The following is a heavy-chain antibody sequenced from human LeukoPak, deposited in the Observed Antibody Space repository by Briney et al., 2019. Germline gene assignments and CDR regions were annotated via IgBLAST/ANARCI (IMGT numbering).Heavy chain of an antibody. CDR2: ISSSGSTI. J-gene: IGHJ4*02. V-gene: IGHV3-48*04. CDR3: ARGRVVVVAATLGWVDY. D-gene: IGHD2-15*01. CDR1: GFTFSSYW. Sequence: AGGSLRLSCAASGFTFSSYWMSWVRQAPGKGLEWVSYISSSGSTIYYADSVKGRFTISRDNAKNSLYLQMNSLRAEDTAVYYCARGRVVVVAATLGWVDYWGQGTLVTVSS.